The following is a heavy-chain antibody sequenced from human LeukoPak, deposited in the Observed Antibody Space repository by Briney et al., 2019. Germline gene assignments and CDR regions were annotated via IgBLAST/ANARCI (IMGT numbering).Heavy chain of an antibody. CDR2: IWYDGSNK. V-gene: IGHV3-33*01. D-gene: IGHD3-9*01. J-gene: IGHJ5*02. CDR3: AGGSGYLITS. CDR1: GFTFSSYG. Sequence: GRSLRLSCAASGFTFSSYGMHWVRQAPGKGLEWVAVIWYDGSNKYYADSVKGRFTISRDNSKNTLYLQMNSLRAEDTAVYYCAGGSGYLITSWGQGTLVTVSS.